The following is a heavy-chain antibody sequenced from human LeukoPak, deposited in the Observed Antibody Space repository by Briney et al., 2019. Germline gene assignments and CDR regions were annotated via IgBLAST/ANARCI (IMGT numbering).Heavy chain of an antibody. CDR1: QFTFSSYN. V-gene: IGHV3-21*04. CDR3: ARTNLDCKNGVCYDY. D-gene: IGHD2-8*01. CDR2: ISSSSSYI. Sequence: GGSLRLSCAASQFTFSSYNMNWVRQAPGKGLEWVSSISSSSSYIYYADSVKGRFTISRDNAKNSLYLQMNSLRAEDTAVYYCARTNLDCKNGVCYDYWGQGTPVTVSS. J-gene: IGHJ4*02.